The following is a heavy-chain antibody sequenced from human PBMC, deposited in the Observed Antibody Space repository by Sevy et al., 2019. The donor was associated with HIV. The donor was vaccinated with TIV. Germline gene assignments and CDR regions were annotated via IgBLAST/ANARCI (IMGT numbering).Heavy chain of an antibody. Sequence: GGCLRLSCSGSGFSFSNSAMNWVRQTPGKGLKYVSAISSDGVSPYYTDSVRGRFTISRDNSKNTLYLQMSSLRVEDTAVYYCVKDPDYNFWRGDYGMDVWGQGTTVSVSS. CDR1: GFSFSNSA. CDR3: VKDPDYNFWRGDYGMDV. D-gene: IGHD3-3*01. CDR2: ISSDGVSP. J-gene: IGHJ6*02. V-gene: IGHV3-64D*06.